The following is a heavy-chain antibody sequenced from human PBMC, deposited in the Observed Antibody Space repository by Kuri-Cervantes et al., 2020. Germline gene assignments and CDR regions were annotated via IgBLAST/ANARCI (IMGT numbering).Heavy chain of an antibody. CDR2: ISWNSGSI. CDR3: AKGLVVRGVIDYYYGMDV. Sequence: GGSLRLSCAPSGFTFDDYAMHWVRQAPGKGLEWVSGISWNSGSIGYADSVKGRFTISRDNAKNSLYLQMNSLRAEDTALYYCAKGLVVRGVIDYYYGMDVWGQGTTVTVSS. J-gene: IGHJ6*02. D-gene: IGHD3-10*01. V-gene: IGHV3-9*01. CDR1: GFTFDDYA.